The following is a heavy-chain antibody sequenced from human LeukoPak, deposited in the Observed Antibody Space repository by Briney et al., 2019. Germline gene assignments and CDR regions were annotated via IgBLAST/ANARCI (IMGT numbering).Heavy chain of an antibody. Sequence: PGGSLRLSYAASGFTFSSYAMSWVRQAPGKGLEWVSAISGSGGSTYYADSVKGRFTISRDNSKNTLYLQMNSLRAEDTAVYYCAKVRRKGDTNYFDYWGQGTLVTVSS. J-gene: IGHJ4*02. D-gene: IGHD2-21*02. CDR1: GFTFSSYA. CDR2: ISGSGGST. V-gene: IGHV3-23*01. CDR3: AKVRRKGDTNYFDY.